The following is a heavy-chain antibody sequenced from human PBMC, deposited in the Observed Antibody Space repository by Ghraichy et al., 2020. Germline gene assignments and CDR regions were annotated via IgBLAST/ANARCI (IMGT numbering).Heavy chain of an antibody. CDR3: ARGSTVVRFFYYDGMDV. Sequence: GGSLRLSCAASGFTLSSNSMTWVRQAPGKGLEWVSSITSSSGYIYYADSVKGRFTISRDNAKNSLYLQMNSLRDEDTAVYYCARGSTVVRFFYYDGMDVWGPGTTVTVSS. D-gene: IGHD4-23*01. V-gene: IGHV3-21*01. J-gene: IGHJ6*02. CDR1: GFTLSSNS. CDR2: ITSSSGYI.